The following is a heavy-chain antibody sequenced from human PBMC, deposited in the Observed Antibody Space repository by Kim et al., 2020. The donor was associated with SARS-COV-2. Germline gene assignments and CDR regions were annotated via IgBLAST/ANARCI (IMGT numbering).Heavy chain of an antibody. CDR1: GFTFRDFP. D-gene: IGHD2-2*01. CDR3: TRTKSQGHQVYYPYYYMDV. J-gene: IGHJ6*03. Sequence: GGSLRLSCTTSGFTFRDFPMSWVRQAPGKGLEWISFIRSNTYGGTREYAASVKGRFLISRDDSKNIAYLQMNSLKIEDTGVYFCTRTKSQGHQVYYPYYYMDVWGKGTTVTVSS. CDR2: IRSNTYGGTR. V-gene: IGHV3-49*04.